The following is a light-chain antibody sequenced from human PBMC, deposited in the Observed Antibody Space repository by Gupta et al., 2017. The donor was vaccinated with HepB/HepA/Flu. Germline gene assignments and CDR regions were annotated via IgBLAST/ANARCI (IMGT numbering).Light chain of an antibody. CDR1: SSNVENNY. V-gene: IGLV1-47*01. J-gene: IGLJ2*01. Sequence: QSVLTQPPSASGTPGQRVAIFCSGSSSNVENNYVYWYQHLPGAAPKLLIYRNNERPSGVPDRFSGSKSGTSASLAISGLRSEDEADYYCAAWDTSLSGHVVFGGGTKLTVL. CDR2: RNN. CDR3: AAWDTSLSGHVV.